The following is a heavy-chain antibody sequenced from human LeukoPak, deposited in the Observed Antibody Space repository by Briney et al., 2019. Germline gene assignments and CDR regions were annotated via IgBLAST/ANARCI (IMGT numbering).Heavy chain of an antibody. J-gene: IGHJ4*02. V-gene: IGHV3-15*01. CDR1: GFTFRNAW. CDR2: IKRKTEGGTT. Sequence: GGSLRLSCAASGFTFRNAWMNWVRQAPGKGLEWVGRIKRKTEGGTTNYAAPVKGRFSISRDDSKNRLYLQINSLKIEDTAVYYCTTAVGATEDFDYWGQGTLVTVSS. D-gene: IGHD1-26*01. CDR3: TTAVGATEDFDY.